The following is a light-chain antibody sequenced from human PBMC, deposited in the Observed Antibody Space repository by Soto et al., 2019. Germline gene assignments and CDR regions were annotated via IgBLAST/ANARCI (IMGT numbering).Light chain of an antibody. J-gene: IGLJ1*01. Sequence: SALNHPRSVSWSPGPSVTISFTGTNSDVSSYNVVSWYQQYPGKDPRVIIYHVTKRPSGVPDRFSDSQSGDTASLTISGLQAEDEAEHYCCADGVGYNLVCGSGTKVTAL. CDR2: HVT. V-gene: IGLV2-11*01. CDR3: CADGVGYNLV. CDR1: NSDVSSYNV.